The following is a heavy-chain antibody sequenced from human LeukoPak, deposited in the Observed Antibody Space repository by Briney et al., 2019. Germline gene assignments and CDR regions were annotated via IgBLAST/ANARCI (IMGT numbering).Heavy chain of an antibody. D-gene: IGHD1-1*01. J-gene: IGHJ3*02. Sequence: GGSLRLFCAASGFTFSSYAMSWVRQAPGKGLEWVSAISGSGGSTYYADSVKGRFTISRDNSKNTLYLQMNSLRAEDTAVYYCAKDRTGTTRMMSGGAFDIWGQGTMVTVSS. CDR2: ISGSGGST. V-gene: IGHV3-23*01. CDR3: AKDRTGTTRMMSGGAFDI. CDR1: GFTFSSYA.